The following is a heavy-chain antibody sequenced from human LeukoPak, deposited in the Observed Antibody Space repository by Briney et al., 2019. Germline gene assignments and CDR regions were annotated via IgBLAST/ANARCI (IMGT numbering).Heavy chain of an antibody. D-gene: IGHD6-19*01. CDR2: IYYSGST. V-gene: IGHV4-59*01. J-gene: IGHJ4*02. Sequence: SETLSLTCTVSGVSISSYYWSWIRQPPEKGLEWIGYIYYSGSTNYNPSLKSRVTISVDTSKNQFSLKLSSVTAADTAVYYCARGMGIAVAGPYFDYWGQGTLVTVSS. CDR1: GVSISSYY. CDR3: ARGMGIAVAGPYFDY.